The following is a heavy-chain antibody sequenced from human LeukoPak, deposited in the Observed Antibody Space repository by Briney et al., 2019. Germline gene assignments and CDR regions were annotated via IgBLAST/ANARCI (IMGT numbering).Heavy chain of an antibody. D-gene: IGHD4-17*01. CDR2: ISGSGGST. Sequence: GGSLRLSCAASGFTFSSYAMSWVRQAPGKGLEWVSAISGSGGSTYYADSVKGRFTISRDNSKNTLYLQMNSLRAEDTAVYYCAKTYGDYGPAYYYGMDVWGQGTTVTASS. V-gene: IGHV3-23*01. CDR3: AKTYGDYGPAYYYGMDV. CDR1: GFTFSSYA. J-gene: IGHJ6*02.